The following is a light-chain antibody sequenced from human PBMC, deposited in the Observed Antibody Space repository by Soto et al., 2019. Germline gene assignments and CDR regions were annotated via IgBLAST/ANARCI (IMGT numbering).Light chain of an antibody. V-gene: IGKV4-1*01. J-gene: IGKJ1*01. CDR1: QSVLYSSNNKNY. CDR3: QQYYSSPLT. CDR2: WAS. Sequence: DIVMTQSPDSLAVSLGERATINCKSSQSVLYSSNNKNYLDWYQQTPGQPPKLLIYWASTRESGVPDRFSGSGSGTDFTLTISSLQAEDVAVYYCQQYYSSPLTFGQGTKVEIK.